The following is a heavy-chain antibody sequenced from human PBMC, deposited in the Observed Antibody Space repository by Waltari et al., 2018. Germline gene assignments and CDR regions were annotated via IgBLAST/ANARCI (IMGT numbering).Heavy chain of an antibody. CDR2: IIPIIGTA. CDR1: GGTFSSYA. Sequence: QVQLVQSGAEVKKPGSSVKVSCKASGGTFSSYAISRVRQAPGQGLEWMGGIIPIIGTANYAQKFQGRVTITADKSTSTAYMELSSLRSEDTAVYYCARDRQQLVRSNWYFDLWGRGTLVTVSS. D-gene: IGHD6-6*01. V-gene: IGHV1-69*14. J-gene: IGHJ2*01. CDR3: ARDRQQLVRSNWYFDL.